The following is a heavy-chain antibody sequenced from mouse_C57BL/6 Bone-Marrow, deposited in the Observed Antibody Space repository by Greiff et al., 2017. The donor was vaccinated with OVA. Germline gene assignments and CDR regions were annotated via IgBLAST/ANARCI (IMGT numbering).Heavy chain of an antibody. CDR2: IYPGSGNI. CDR3: ARSERLRDYFDY. Sequence: VQLQQSGAELVRPGASVKLSCKASGYTFTDYYISWVTQRPGPGLAWIARIYPGSGNIYYNEKFKGKATLTAEKSSSTAYLQLSSLTSDDASVYCCARSERLRDYFDYWGQGTTLTVSS. J-gene: IGHJ2*01. D-gene: IGHD2-2*01. V-gene: IGHV1-76*01. CDR1: GYTFTDYY.